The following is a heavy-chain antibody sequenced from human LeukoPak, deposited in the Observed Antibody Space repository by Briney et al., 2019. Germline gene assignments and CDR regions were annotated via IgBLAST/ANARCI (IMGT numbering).Heavy chain of an antibody. J-gene: IGHJ6*03. CDR2: DSSSGVA. CDR3: AKWYSSGQIYYMDV. V-gene: IGHV3-23*01. Sequence: GGSLRLSCAASGFTFDNYAMRWVRRAPVTGLEWVSADSSSGVAYYADSVKGRFTISRDNSKNTLYLQMNSLRAEDTAVYFCAKWYSSGQIYYMDVWGKGTTVTVSS. D-gene: IGHD6-19*01. CDR1: GFTFDNYA.